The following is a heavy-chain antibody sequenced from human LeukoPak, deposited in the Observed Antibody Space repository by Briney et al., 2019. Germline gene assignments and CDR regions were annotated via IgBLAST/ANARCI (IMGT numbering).Heavy chain of an antibody. CDR1: GFTIDGCT. V-gene: IGHV3-21*01. D-gene: IGHD1-14*01. J-gene: IGHJ5*01. CDR2: ITSGSNFV. CDR3: ATQPELPGWFDF. Sequence: GGSLRLSCAASGFTIDGCTLSWVRQAPGKGLEWVASITSGSNFVDYGDSVKGRFTISRDNAQNSPYVQMNSLRAEDTAVYYCATQPELPGWFDFWGQGTLVTVSS.